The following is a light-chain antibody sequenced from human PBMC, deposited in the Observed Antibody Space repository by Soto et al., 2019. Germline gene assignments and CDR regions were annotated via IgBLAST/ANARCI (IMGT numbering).Light chain of an antibody. CDR2: DAS. V-gene: IGKV1-33*01. Sequence: DIQMTQSPSSLSAFVGDRVTIICQSSQDISNYLNWYQQQPGKAPKLLIYDASNLETGVPSRFSGSGSGTEFTPTISSLQSQDFAVYYCQQYKNWPPWTFGQGTKLDI. CDR1: QDISNY. J-gene: IGKJ1*01. CDR3: QQYKNWPPWT.